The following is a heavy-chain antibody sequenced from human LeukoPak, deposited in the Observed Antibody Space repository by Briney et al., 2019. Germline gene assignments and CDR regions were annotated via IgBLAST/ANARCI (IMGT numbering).Heavy chain of an antibody. CDR3: ARYVVRLRLVDY. V-gene: IGHV3-11*06. J-gene: IGHJ4*02. Sequence: PGGSLRLSCAASGFTFSDYYMSWIRQAPGKGLEWISYISSSSSYTNYADSVKGRFTISRDNAKNSLYLQMNSLRAEDTAVYYCARYVVRLRLVDYWGQGTLVTVSS. CDR2: ISSSSSYT. D-gene: IGHD5-12*01. CDR1: GFTFSDYY.